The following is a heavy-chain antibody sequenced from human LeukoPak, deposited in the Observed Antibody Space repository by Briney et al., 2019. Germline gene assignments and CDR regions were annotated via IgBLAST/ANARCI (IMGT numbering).Heavy chain of an antibody. CDR3: AREGGPYRPLDY. CDR2: VHLSGRT. CDR1: XGXISTTNW. Sequence: PSETLSLTCGVSXGXISTTNWWTWXXQPXGXGLEWIGEVHLSGRTHYNPSLESRVTMSVDMSENHISLRLTSVTAADTAVYYXAREGGPYRPLDYSGQGTLVTVSS. V-gene: IGHV4-4*02. J-gene: IGHJ4*02.